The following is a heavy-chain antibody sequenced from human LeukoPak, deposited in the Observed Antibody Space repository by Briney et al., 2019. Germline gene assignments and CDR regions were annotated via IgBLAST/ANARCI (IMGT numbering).Heavy chain of an antibody. CDR1: RDSIRSSNYY. V-gene: IGHV4-39*01. Sequence: SKTLSLTCSVLRDSIRSSNYYWGWIRQPPGKGLEWIGSIYYSGSTYYNPSLEGRGTMSIDTSNNQFSLKLTSATATDTAVYYCVRLFYYDSSGPPSWGQGTLVTVSS. CDR3: VRLFYYDSSGPPS. D-gene: IGHD3-22*01. J-gene: IGHJ5*02. CDR2: IYYSGST.